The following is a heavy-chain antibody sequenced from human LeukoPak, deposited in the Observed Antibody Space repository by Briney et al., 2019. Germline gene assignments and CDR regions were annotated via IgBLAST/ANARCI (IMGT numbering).Heavy chain of an antibody. CDR2: INPDGSTT. CDR3: ARGRYGDYH. D-gene: IGHD4-17*01. Sequence: GSLRLSCAASGFTFTNYWMFWVRQAPGKGLVWVSGINPDGSTTTYADSVKGRFTISRENAKSTLYLHMNILRFEDTAVYYCARGRYGDYHWGQGILVTVSS. J-gene: IGHJ4*02. CDR1: GFTFTNYW. V-gene: IGHV3-74*01.